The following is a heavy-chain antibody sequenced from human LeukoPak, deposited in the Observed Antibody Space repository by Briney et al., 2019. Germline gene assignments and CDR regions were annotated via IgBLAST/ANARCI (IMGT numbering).Heavy chain of an antibody. V-gene: IGHV1-18*01. Sequence: ASVKVSCKASGYTFSNYGMSWVRQAPGQGVEWMGWISAKNGNTDYAQKLQGRVTMTADRSTSTAYMELRSLRSDDTAAYYCARRIVGGHLGDYWGQGTLVTVSS. D-gene: IGHD1-26*01. CDR2: ISAKNGNT. CDR1: GYTFSNYG. CDR3: ARRIVGGHLGDY. J-gene: IGHJ4*02.